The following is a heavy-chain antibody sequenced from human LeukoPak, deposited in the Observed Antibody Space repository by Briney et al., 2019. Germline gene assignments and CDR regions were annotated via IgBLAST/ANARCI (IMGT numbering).Heavy chain of an antibody. CDR2: ISGSGGST. V-gene: IGHV3-23*01. Sequence: GGSLRLSCAASGFTFSSYAMSWVRQAPGKGLEWVSAISGSGGSTYYADSVKGRFTISRDNSKNTLYLQMNSLRAEDTAVYYCAKDITMVRGVIISGTPFDYWGQGTLVTISS. J-gene: IGHJ4*02. D-gene: IGHD3-10*01. CDR3: AKDITMVRGVIISGTPFDY. CDR1: GFTFSSYA.